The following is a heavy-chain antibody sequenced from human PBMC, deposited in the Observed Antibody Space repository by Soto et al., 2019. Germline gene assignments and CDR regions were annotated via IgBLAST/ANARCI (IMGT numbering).Heavy chain of an antibody. CDR3: ARGYESSRRYLPLLDS. CDR1: SGSFSGYY. J-gene: IGHJ5*01. CDR2: ISHSGST. Sequence: QVQLQQGGAGLLKPSETLSLRCVVNSGSFSGYYWTWIRQTPGKGLEWIGEISHSGSTNYNPSLMSGVTMSADTSKKQSSLRLSSATAADTALCCCARGYESSRRYLPLLDSWGQGTLVTVSS. V-gene: IGHV4-34*01. D-gene: IGHD3-22*01.